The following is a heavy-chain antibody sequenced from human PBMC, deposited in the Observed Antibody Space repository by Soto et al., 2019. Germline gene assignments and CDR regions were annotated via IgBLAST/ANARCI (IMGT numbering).Heavy chain of an antibody. CDR2: IGPTGDT. CDR3: ARNGVGFGFDI. J-gene: IGHJ3*02. D-gene: IGHD3-10*01. Sequence: QVQQQQWGARLLKPSETLSLTCAEYGRSMSGYNWSWLRRSPVRGLEWIGEIGPTGDTNYGPSFMSRVTVSVDTSKYELSLRLTQVTAADTDTYLCARNGVGFGFDIWGLGTMVSVSS. V-gene: IGHV4-34*02. CDR1: GRSMSGYN.